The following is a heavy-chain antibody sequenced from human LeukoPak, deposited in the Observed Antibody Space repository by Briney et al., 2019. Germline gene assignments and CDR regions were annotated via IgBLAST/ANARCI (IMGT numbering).Heavy chain of an antibody. D-gene: IGHD6-13*01. Sequence: GRSLRLSCAASGFTFDDFAMHWVRQAPGKGLEWVSGISWNSGSIGYADSVKGRFTLSRDNAKNSLYLQMNSLRAEDTALYYCAKDMAAAGNSDYWGQGTLVTVSS. V-gene: IGHV3-9*01. CDR2: ISWNSGSI. J-gene: IGHJ4*02. CDR1: GFTFDDFA. CDR3: AKDMAAAGNSDY.